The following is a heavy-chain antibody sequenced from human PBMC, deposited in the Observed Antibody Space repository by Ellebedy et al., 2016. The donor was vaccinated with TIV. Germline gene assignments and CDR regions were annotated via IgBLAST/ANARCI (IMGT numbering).Heavy chain of an antibody. Sequence: GESLKISCAASGFTFSNVWMNWVRRAPGKGLEWVGRIKSKTFDGATEYAAPVKVRFTISRDDSKNTLYLQMDSLNTEDTAVNYCVRNRASLGPWGQGTLVTVSS. J-gene: IGHJ5*02. V-gene: IGHV3-15*07. CDR2: IKSKTFDGAT. CDR1: GFTFSNVW. D-gene: IGHD3-10*01. CDR3: VRNRASLGP.